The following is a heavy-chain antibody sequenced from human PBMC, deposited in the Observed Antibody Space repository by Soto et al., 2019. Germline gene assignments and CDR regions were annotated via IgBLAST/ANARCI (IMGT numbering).Heavy chain of an antibody. CDR2: MNPNSGNT. D-gene: IGHD2-2*01. J-gene: IGHJ6*03. CDR1: GYTFTSYD. Sequence: ASVKVSCKASGYTFTSYDINWVRQATGQGLEWMGWMNPNSGNTGHAQKFQGRVTMTRNTSISTAYMELSSLRSEDTAVYYCARGIRVVPAAIYHYYYYYMDVWGKGTTVTVSS. CDR3: ARGIRVVPAAIYHYYYYYMDV. V-gene: IGHV1-8*01.